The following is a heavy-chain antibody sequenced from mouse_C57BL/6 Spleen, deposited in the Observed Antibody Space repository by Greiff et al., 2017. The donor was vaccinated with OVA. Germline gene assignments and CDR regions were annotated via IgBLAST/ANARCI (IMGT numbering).Heavy chain of an antibody. CDR1: GFSLTSYG. V-gene: IGHV2-5*01. D-gene: IGHD1-1*01. CDR2: IWRGGST. Sequence: QVQLQQSGPGLVQPSQSLSITCTVSGFSLTSYGVHWVRQSPGKGLEWLGVIWRGGSTDYNAAFMSRLSITKDNSKGQVFFNMNSLQADDTAIYYCAKTLVYCGSSYGYCDVWGTGTTVTVSS. J-gene: IGHJ1*03. CDR3: AKTLVYCGSSYGYCDV.